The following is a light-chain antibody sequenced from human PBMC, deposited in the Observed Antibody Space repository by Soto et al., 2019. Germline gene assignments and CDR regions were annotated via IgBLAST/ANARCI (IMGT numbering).Light chain of an antibody. J-gene: IGKJ1*01. CDR2: DAS. Sequence: ETLMTQSPYTLSVYLGERATLSCRASQSLRSSLAWYQQKPGQAPRLLIYDASTRATGIPARFSGSGSGTDFTLTISGLQSEDFAVYYCQQYNNWPQTFGQGTKVDI. CDR1: QSLRSS. CDR3: QQYNNWPQT. V-gene: IGKV3-15*01.